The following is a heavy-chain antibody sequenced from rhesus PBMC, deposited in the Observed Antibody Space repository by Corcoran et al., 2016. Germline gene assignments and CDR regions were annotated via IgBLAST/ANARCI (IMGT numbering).Heavy chain of an antibody. CDR1: GVSFYGNY. CDR2: ISGNIRST. J-gene: IGHJ5-2*02. Sequence: QVLLQESGPGLVALSETLSLTCAVSGVSFYGNYWTWIRQSPGKGLEWIGDISGNIRSTNNNHSLGGRVTIAKHASQNQYSLLLTSVTVADTAVYYCARDAISLDVWGRGALVTVSS. V-gene: IGHV4-147*01. CDR3: ARDAISLDV.